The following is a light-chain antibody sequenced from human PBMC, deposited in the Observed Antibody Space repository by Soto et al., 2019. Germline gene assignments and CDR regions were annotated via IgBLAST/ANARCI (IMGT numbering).Light chain of an antibody. CDR3: QQRSNWRMT. Sequence: EVVLTQSHAALSLSPGERATLSCRASQSVSSYLAWYQQKPGQAPRLLIYDASNRATGIPARFSGSGSGTDFTLTISSLEPEDFAVYYCQQRSNWRMTFGQGTKVDIK. CDR1: QSVSSY. V-gene: IGKV3-11*01. J-gene: IGKJ1*01. CDR2: DAS.